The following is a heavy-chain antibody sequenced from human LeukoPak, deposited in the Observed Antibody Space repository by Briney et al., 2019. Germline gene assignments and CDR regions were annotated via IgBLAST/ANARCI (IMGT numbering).Heavy chain of an antibody. CDR3: ARGRRRPRLAAFDI. J-gene: IGHJ3*02. CDR2: INHSGST. CDR1: GGSFIGYY. D-gene: IGHD3-3*02. Sequence: PSETLSLTCAVYGGSFIGYYGSWIRQPPGKGRGWIGEINHSGSTNYNPSLKSRVTISVDTSKNQFSLKLSSVTAADTAVYYCARGRRRPRLAAFDIWGQGTMVTVSS. V-gene: IGHV4-34*01.